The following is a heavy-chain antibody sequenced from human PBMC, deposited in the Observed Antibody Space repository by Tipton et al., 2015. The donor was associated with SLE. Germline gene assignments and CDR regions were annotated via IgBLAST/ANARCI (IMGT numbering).Heavy chain of an antibody. D-gene: IGHD6-19*01. CDR1: GYNVTRYG. CDR2: ISAYNGNT. CDR3: ARVSDPLGYSSGWPDY. V-gene: IGHV1-18*01. J-gene: IGHJ4*02. Sequence: QLVQSGAEGKKPGASEKVSCKDSGYNVTRYGIRWVRQGPGQGHEWMGWISAYNGNTNYAQKLQGRFTMTTDTSTSTAYMELRSLRSDDTAVYYCARVSDPLGYSSGWPDYWGQGTLVTVSS.